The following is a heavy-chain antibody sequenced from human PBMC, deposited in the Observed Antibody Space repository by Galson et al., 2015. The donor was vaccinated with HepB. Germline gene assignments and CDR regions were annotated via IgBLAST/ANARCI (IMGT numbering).Heavy chain of an antibody. V-gene: IGHV3-30*02. J-gene: IGHJ4*02. CDR3: AKDTRSYYDYEGVMDY. CDR2: IRYDGSNK. CDR1: GFTVSSFG. D-gene: IGHD3-16*01. Sequence: SLRLSCAASGFTVSSFGIHWVRQAPGKGLEWVAFIRYDGSNKYFTDSVKGRFTISRDNSKNTVYLQMNSLRAEDTAVYYCAKDTRSYYDYEGVMDYWGQGTLVTVSS.